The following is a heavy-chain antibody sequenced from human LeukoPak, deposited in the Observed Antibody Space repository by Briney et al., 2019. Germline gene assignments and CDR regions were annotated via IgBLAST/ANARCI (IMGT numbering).Heavy chain of an antibody. CDR2: INPNSGGT. V-gene: IGHV1-2*02. CDR1: GYTFTGYY. Sequence: ASVKVSCKASGYTFTGYYMHWVRQAPGQGLEWMGWINPNSGGTNYAQKFQGRVTMTRDTSISTAYMELSRLRSDDTAVYYCARPYCSGGSCHDFFDYWGQGTLVTVSS. D-gene: IGHD2-15*01. J-gene: IGHJ4*02. CDR3: ARPYCSGGSCHDFFDY.